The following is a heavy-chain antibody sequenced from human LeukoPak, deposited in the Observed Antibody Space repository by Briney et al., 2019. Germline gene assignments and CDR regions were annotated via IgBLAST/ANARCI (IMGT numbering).Heavy chain of an antibody. V-gene: IGHV1-2*02. J-gene: IGHJ5*02. D-gene: IGHD2-15*01. CDR3: ARKFDMKGFDP. CDR1: VYTFTGYY. Sequence: ASVKVSCKASVYTFTGYYMNWVRQAPGQGLEGMGWINSDSCVTKYAEKFQGRVTMTRDKSISTVYMDLTRLPSDDTAVYYCARKFDMKGFDPWGQGTLVTVSS. CDR2: INSDSCVT.